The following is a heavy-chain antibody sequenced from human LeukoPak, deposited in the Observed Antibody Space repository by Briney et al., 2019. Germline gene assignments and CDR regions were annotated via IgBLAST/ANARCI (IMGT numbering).Heavy chain of an antibody. CDR1: GFTFSSNG. D-gene: IGHD3-3*01. J-gene: IGHJ4*02. V-gene: IGHV3-15*01. Sequence: GGSLRLSCAASGFTFSSNGMSWVRQAPGKGLEWVGRIKSKTDGGTTDYAAPVKGRFTISRDDSKNTLYLQMNSLKTEDTAVYYCIVWYYDFWSGYPADYWGQGTLVTVSS. CDR3: IVWYYDFWSGYPADY. CDR2: IKSKTDGGTT.